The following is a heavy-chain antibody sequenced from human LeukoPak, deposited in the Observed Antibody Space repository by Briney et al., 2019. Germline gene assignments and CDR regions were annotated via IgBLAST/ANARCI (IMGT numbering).Heavy chain of an antibody. D-gene: IGHD5-12*01. CDR2: ISGDGGST. CDR3: AKDSSGYDSSSWFAP. V-gene: IGHV3-43*02. J-gene: IGHJ5*02. Sequence: GGSLRLSCAASGFTFDDYAMHWVRQAPGKGLEWVSLISGDGGSTYYADSVKGRFTISRDNSKNSLYLQMNSLRTEDTALYYCAKDSSGYDSSSWFAPWGQGTLVTVSS. CDR1: GFTFDDYA.